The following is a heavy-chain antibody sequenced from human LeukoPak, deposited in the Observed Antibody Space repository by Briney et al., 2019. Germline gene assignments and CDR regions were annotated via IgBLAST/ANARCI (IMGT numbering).Heavy chain of an antibody. CDR3: ARLLTVTTPYYFDY. J-gene: IGHJ4*02. V-gene: IGHV3-21*01. D-gene: IGHD4-17*01. CDR2: IVGSGISI. Sequence: GGSLRLSCAASGFTFSSYNMHWVRQAPGKGLEWVSSIVGSGISIYYADSVKGRFTISRDNAKNSLSLQMSSLRAEDTAVYYCARLLTVTTPYYFDYWGQGTLVTVSS. CDR1: GFTFSSYN.